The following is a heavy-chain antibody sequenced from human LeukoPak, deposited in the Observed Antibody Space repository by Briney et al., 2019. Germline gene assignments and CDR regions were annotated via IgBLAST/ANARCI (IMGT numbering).Heavy chain of an antibody. CDR3: ARGSVVAANFDF. D-gene: IGHD2-15*01. CDR2: ITISGSST. CDR1: GFTFSDYY. Sequence: GGSLRLSCAASGFTFSDYYMSWIRQAPGKGLEWVSSITISGSSTYNADSVKGRFTISRDNAKNSLYLQMNSLRAEDTAVYYYARGSVVAANFDFWGQGTLVTVSS. J-gene: IGHJ4*02. V-gene: IGHV3-11*01.